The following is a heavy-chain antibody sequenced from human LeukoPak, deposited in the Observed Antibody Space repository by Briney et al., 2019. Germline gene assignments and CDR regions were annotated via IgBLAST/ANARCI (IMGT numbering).Heavy chain of an antibody. CDR3: ASGTYYYDSSGYYFYY. V-gene: IGHV3-33*01. CDR2: IWYDGSNK. J-gene: IGHJ4*02. Sequence: EGSLRLSCAASGFTFSSYGMHWVRQAPGKGLEWVAVIWYDGSNKYYADSVKGRFTISRDNSKNTLYLQMNSLRAEDTAVYYCASGTYYYDSSGYYFYYWGQGTLVTVSS. CDR1: GFTFSSYG. D-gene: IGHD3-22*01.